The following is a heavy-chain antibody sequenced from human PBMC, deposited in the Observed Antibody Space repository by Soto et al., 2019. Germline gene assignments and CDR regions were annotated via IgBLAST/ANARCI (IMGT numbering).Heavy chain of an antibody. CDR3: ARDSLSSFDY. CDR2: INPSGDST. V-gene: IGHV1-46*01. CDR1: GYTFTSYY. Sequence: ASVKVSCKASGYTFTSYYIHWVRQAPGQGLEWMGIINPSGDSTSHAQKFQGRVSMTRDTSTSTVYMELSSLRSEDTAVYYCARDSLSSFDYWGQGTLVTAPQ. J-gene: IGHJ4*02.